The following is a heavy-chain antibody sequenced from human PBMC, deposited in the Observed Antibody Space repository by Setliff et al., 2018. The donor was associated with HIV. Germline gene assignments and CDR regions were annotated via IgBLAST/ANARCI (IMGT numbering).Heavy chain of an antibody. V-gene: IGHV3-23*01. CDR1: GGSISSGA. J-gene: IGHJ3*02. Sequence: ETLSLTCTVSGGSISSGANYWSWVRQAPGKGLEWVSAISGGSGRTYYVATVKGRFTISRDDSKNTLYLQMNSLRAEDTGIYYCAKDRNFPNDVFDTWGQGTMVTVSS. CDR2: ISGGSGRT. CDR3: AKDRNFPNDVFDT.